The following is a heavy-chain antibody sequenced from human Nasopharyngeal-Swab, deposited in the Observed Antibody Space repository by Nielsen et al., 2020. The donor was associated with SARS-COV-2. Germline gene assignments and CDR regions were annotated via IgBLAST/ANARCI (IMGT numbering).Heavy chain of an antibody. CDR2: IYYSGST. Sequence: SETRSLTCTVSGGSISSSSYYWGWIRQPPGKGLEWIGSIYYSGSTYYNPSLKSRVTISVDTSKNQFSLKLSSVTAADTAVYYCARGRDIVLMVYAVWFDPWGQGTLVTVSS. D-gene: IGHD2-8*01. CDR1: GGSISSSSYY. V-gene: IGHV4-39*07. J-gene: IGHJ5*02. CDR3: ARGRDIVLMVYAVWFDP.